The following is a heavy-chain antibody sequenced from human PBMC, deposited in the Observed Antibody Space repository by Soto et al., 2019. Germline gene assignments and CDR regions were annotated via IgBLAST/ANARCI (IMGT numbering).Heavy chain of an antibody. CDR1: GFTFSSSA. Sequence: GGSLRLSCPASGFTFSSSAMRWVRQAPGKGLEWVSAISGSGGSTYYADSVKGRFTISRDNSKNTLYLQMNSLRAEDTAVYYCAKESYYYDSSGPLDYWGQGTLVTVSS. CDR2: ISGSGGST. D-gene: IGHD3-22*01. J-gene: IGHJ4*02. CDR3: AKESYYYDSSGPLDY. V-gene: IGHV3-23*01.